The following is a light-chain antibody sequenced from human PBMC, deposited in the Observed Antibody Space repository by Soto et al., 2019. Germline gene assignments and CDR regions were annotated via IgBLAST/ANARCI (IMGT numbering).Light chain of an antibody. V-gene: IGKV1-39*01. J-gene: IGKJ4*01. CDR1: HSSSTY. CDR2: AAS. CDR3: QKSYTTPLT. Sequence: IQMTHSPYSLSPSLRDTVTITCRASHSSSTYLNWYQQKPGKAPELLIYAASSLQSGVPLRFTGSGSGTDFTLTIISLQPEDFATYYCQKSYTTPLTFGGGTKVDIK.